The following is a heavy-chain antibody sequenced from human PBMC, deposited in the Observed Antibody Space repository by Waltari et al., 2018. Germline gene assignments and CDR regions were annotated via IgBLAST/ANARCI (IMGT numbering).Heavy chain of an antibody. D-gene: IGHD6-13*01. CDR1: GGTFSSYA. J-gene: IGHJ4*02. CDR2: IIPIFGTA. V-gene: IGHV1-69*14. Sequence: QVQLVQSGAEVKKPGSSVKVSCKASGGTFSSYAISWVRQAPGQGLEWMGGIIPIFGTANDAQKFQGRVTITADKSTSTAYMELSSLRSEDTAVYYCARAGDSSSWYEGPTGYYFDYWGQGTLVTVSS. CDR3: ARAGDSSSWYEGPTGYYFDY.